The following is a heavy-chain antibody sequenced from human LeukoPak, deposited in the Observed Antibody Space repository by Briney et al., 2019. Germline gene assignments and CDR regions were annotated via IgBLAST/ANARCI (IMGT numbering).Heavy chain of an antibody. V-gene: IGHV1-8*02. CDR2: MNPNSGNT. J-gene: IGHJ3*02. CDR1: GYTFTSYY. D-gene: IGHD4-11*01. CDR3: ARAVTTADDAFDI. Sequence: ASVKVSCKASGYTFTSYYMHWVRQATGQGLEWMGWMNPNSGNTGYAQKFQGRVTMTRNTSISTAYMELSSLRSGDTAVYYCARAVTTADDAFDIWGQGTMVTVSS.